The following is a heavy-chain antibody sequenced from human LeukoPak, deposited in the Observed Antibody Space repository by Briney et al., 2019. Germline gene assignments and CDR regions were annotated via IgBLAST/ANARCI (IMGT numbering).Heavy chain of an antibody. V-gene: IGHV3-20*01. Sequence: GGSLRLFCAVSGFTFEDYGMRWVPQAPGKGVEGVSGINGYCGSIGYGDCMKGRFTISRDNAKNSLYLQMNSLRVEDTALYHCARNYHGSGSTAFDIWGQGTMVTVSS. CDR1: GFTFEDYG. J-gene: IGHJ3*02. CDR3: ARNYHGSGSTAFDI. CDR2: INGYCGSI. D-gene: IGHD3-10*01.